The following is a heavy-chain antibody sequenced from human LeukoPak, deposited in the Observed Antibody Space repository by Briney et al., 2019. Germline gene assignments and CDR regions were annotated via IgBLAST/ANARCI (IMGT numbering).Heavy chain of an antibody. CDR1: GGSFSGYY. CDR2: INHSGST. CDR3: ARVGEWELGGPAFDI. J-gene: IGHJ3*02. Sequence: PSETLSLTCAVYGGSFSGYYWSWIRQPPGKGLEWIGEINHSGSTNYNPSLKSRVTISVDTSKNQFSLKLSSVTAADTAVYCCARVGEWELGGPAFDIRGQGTMVTVSS. V-gene: IGHV4-34*01. D-gene: IGHD1-26*01.